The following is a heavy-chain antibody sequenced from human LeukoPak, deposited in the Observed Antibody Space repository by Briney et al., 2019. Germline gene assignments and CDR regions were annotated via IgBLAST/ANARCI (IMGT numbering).Heavy chain of an antibody. CDR1: GFTFSSYE. CDR2: IKEDGSEK. J-gene: IGHJ5*02. V-gene: IGHV3-7*01. CDR3: ARGKNWFDP. Sequence: GGSLRLSCAASGFTFSSYEMNWVRQAPGKGLEWVANIKEDGSEKYYVDSVKGRFTISRDNAKNSLYLQMNSLRADDMAVYYCARGKNWFDPWGQGTLVTVSS.